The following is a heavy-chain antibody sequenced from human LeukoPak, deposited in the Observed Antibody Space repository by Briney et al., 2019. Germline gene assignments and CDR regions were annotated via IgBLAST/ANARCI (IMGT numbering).Heavy chain of an antibody. CDR2: MNPNSGNT. J-gene: IGHJ3*02. Sequence: GASVKVSCKASGYTFTSYDINWVRQATGQGLEWMGWMNPNSGNTGYAQKFQGRVTMTRNTSISTAYMELSSLKSEDTAVYYCARVRDGYNDAYDIWGQGTMVTVSS. CDR1: GYTFTSYD. CDR3: ARVRDGYNDAYDI. D-gene: IGHD5-24*01. V-gene: IGHV1-8*01.